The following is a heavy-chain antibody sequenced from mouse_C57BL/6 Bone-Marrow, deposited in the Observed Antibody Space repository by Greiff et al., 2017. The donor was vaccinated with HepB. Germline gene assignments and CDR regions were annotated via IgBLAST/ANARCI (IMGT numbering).Heavy chain of an antibody. Sequence: EVKVVESGGDLVKPGGSLKLSCAASGFTFSSYGMSWVRQTPDKRLEWVATISSGGSYTYYPDSVKGRFTISRDNAKNTLYLQMSSLKSEDTAMYYCARSGGLGFAYWGQGTLVTVSA. J-gene: IGHJ3*01. CDR1: GFTFSSYG. CDR3: ARSGGLGFAY. CDR2: ISSGGSYT. V-gene: IGHV5-6*01. D-gene: IGHD1-3*01.